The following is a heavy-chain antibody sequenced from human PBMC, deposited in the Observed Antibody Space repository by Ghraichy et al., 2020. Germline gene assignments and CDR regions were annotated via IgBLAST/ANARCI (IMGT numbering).Heavy chain of an antibody. D-gene: IGHD3-10*01. Sequence: GGSLRLSCAASGFTFSDYYMSWIRQAPGKGLEWVSYISSSGSTIYYADSVKGRFTISRDNAKNSLYLQMNSLRAEDTAVYYCARVYGSGSYYSTRWFDPWGQGTLVTVSS. J-gene: IGHJ5*02. V-gene: IGHV3-11*01. CDR1: GFTFSDYY. CDR3: ARVYGSGSYYSTRWFDP. CDR2: ISSSGSTI.